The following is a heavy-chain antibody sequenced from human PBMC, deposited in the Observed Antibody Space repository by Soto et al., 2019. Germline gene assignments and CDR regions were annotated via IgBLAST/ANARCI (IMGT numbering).Heavy chain of an antibody. CDR2: INAGNGNT. CDR1: GYTFTSYA. CDR3: AFSPGGIVVVPAAILEDAFDI. V-gene: IGHV1-3*01. D-gene: IGHD2-2*01. J-gene: IGHJ3*02. Sequence: ASVKVSCKASGYTFTSYAMHWVRQAPGQRLEWMGWINAGNGNTKYSQKFQGRVTITRDTSASTAYMELSSLRSEDTAVYYCAFSPGGIVVVPAAILEDAFDIWGQGTMVTVSS.